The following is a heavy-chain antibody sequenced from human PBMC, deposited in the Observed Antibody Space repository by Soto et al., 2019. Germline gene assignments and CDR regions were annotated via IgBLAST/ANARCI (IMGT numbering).Heavy chain of an antibody. J-gene: IGHJ4*02. CDR2: IAYDGSNK. Sequence: QVQLVESGGGVVKPGRSLRLSCAASGFPFSTYATNRVRQAQGKGLEWVAVIAYDGSNKYHADSVKGRFTISRDNSKNTLYLQMNSLRAEDTAVYYCAKEDLARIAAAGTRPFDYWGQGTLVTVSS. V-gene: IGHV3-30*18. CDR3: AKEDLARIAAAGTRPFDY. D-gene: IGHD6-13*01. CDR1: GFPFSTYA.